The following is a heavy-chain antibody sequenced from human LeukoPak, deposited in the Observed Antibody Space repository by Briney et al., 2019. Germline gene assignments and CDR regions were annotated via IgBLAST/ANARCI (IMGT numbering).Heavy chain of an antibody. V-gene: IGHV3-74*01. D-gene: IGHD3-22*01. CDR1: GFTFSSYW. J-gene: IGHJ5*02. CDR2: INSDGSST. Sequence: GGSLRLSCAASGFTFSSYWMHWVRQAPGKGLVGVSRINSDGSSTSYADSVKGRFTLSRDNAKNTLYLQMNSLRVEDTAVYYCAREAYYDSSGPFDPGGQGTLVTVSS. CDR3: AREAYYDSSGPFDP.